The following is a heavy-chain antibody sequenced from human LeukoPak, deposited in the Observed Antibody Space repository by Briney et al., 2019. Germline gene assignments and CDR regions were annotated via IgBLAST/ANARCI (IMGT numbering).Heavy chain of an antibody. CDR1: GFDFLTYA. Sequence: PGGSLRLSCTASGFDFLTYAMNWVRQAPGKGLEWVSVIVGNGGDIDYAESVKGRFTISRDNSKNTLYLQMNSLRAEDTAVYFCAKDLTPDGRYDVDYWGRGALVTVSS. J-gene: IGHJ4*02. CDR2: IVGNGGDI. V-gene: IGHV3-23*01. CDR3: AKDLTPDGRYDVDY. D-gene: IGHD3-16*02.